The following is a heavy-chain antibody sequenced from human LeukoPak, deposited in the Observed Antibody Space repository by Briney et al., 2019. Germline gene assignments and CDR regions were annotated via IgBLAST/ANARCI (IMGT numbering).Heavy chain of an antibody. Sequence: GGSLRLSCAASGFTFSDYYMSWIRQAPGKGLEWVSYISSSGSTIYYADSVKGRFTISRDSAKNSLYLQMNSLRAEDTAVCYCARGRCSGGSCYLDYWGQGTLVTVSS. CDR2: ISSSGSTI. D-gene: IGHD2-15*01. V-gene: IGHV3-11*01. CDR3: ARGRCSGGSCYLDY. CDR1: GFTFSDYY. J-gene: IGHJ4*02.